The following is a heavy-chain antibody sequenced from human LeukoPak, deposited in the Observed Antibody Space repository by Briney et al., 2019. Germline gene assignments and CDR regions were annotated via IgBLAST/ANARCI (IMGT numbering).Heavy chain of an antibody. CDR1: GFTFSSHA. J-gene: IGHJ4*02. CDR3: ATDLDYTFDY. V-gene: IGHV3-74*03. Sequence: GGSLRLSCVASGFTFSSHAMSWVRQAPGKGLVWISLKKDGFFSTYADPVKGRFTISRDDAKNTLYLQMDSLRADDTAVYYCATDLDYTFDYWGRGTLVTVSS. CDR2: KKDGFFS. D-gene: IGHD4-11*01.